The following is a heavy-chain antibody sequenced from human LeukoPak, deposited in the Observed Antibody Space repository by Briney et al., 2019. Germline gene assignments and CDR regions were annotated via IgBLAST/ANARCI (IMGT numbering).Heavy chain of an antibody. CDR3: ARDRDYIFFDY. Sequence: PGGSLRLSCAASEFPFSSYVMHWVRQVPGKGLVWVSRISHDGRSRTYADSVKGRFTISRDNAENTLYLQMNSLRVEDTAVYVCARDRDYIFFDYWGQGALVTVSS. CDR1: EFPFSSYV. J-gene: IGHJ4*02. V-gene: IGHV3-74*03. CDR2: ISHDGRSR. D-gene: IGHD4-11*01.